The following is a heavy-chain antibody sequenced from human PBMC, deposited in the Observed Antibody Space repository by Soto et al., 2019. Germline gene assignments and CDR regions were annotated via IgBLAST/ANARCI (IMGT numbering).Heavy chain of an antibody. CDR1: GFTFSSYA. Sequence: LRLSCAACGFTFSSYAMSWVRQAPGKGLEWVSAISASAASTYYADSVKGRFTISRDNSKNTLFLQVNSLRAEDTALYYCAKGGPYSSSSYDYWGQGTLVTVSS. CDR2: ISASAAST. CDR3: AKGGPYSSSSYDY. J-gene: IGHJ4*02. D-gene: IGHD6-6*01. V-gene: IGHV3-23*01.